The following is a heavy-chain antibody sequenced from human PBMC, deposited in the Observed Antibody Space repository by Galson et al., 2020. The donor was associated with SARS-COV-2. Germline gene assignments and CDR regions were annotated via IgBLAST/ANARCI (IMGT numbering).Heavy chain of an antibody. J-gene: IGHJ4*02. CDR3: ARDQGIAAAVPDY. V-gene: IGHV3-30*03. CDR2: ISYDGINE. CDR1: GFTFSSYG. D-gene: IGHD6-13*01. Sequence: GESLKISCAAAGFTFSSYGMHWVRQAPGKGLEWVAVISYDGINEYFANSVKGRFTISRDNSMNTLYLQMSSLRLDDTAVYYCARDQGIAAAVPDYWGQGTLVTVSS.